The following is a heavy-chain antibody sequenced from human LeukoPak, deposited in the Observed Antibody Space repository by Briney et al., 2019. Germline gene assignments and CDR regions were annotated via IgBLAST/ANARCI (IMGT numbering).Heavy chain of an antibody. CDR2: IYYSGST. D-gene: IGHD6-13*01. V-gene: IGHV4-59*08. CDR3: ARRVRVGGGTSWFDY. J-gene: IGHJ4*02. Sequence: PSETLSLACTVSGGSISSYYWSWIRQPPGKGLECIGYIYYSGSTNYNPSLKSRVSISVDTSKNQFSLKVNSVTAADTAVYYCARRVRVGGGTSWFDYWGQGTLVTVSS. CDR1: GGSISSYY.